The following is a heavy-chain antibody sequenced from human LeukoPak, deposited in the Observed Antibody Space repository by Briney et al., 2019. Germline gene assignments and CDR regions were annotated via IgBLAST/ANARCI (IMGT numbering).Heavy chain of an antibody. CDR2: IYHSGST. J-gene: IGHJ4*02. V-gene: IGHV4-38-2*02. D-gene: IGHD3-10*01. CDR3: ARDLSLLWFGELFANAAPSDY. Sequence: SETLSLTCTVSGYSISSGYYWGWIRPPPGKGLEWIGSIYHSGSTYYNPSLKSRVTISVDTSKNQFSLKLSSVTAADTAVYYCARDLSLLWFGELFANAAPSDYWGQGTLVTVSS. CDR1: GYSISSGYY.